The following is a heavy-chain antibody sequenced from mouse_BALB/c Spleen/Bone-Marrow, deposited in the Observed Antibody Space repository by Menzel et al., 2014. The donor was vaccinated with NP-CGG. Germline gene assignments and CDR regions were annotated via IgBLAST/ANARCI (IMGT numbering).Heavy chain of an antibody. CDR1: GYTFTSYY. V-gene: IGHV1S81*02. D-gene: IGHD2-13*01. Sequence: VQLQQSGAELVKPGASVKLSCKASGYTFTSYYMYWVKQRPGQGLGWIGEINPSNGGTNFNGKFKSKATLTVDKSSSTAYMQLSSLTSEDSAVYYCTREGDSPFAYWGQGTLVTVSA. CDR2: INPSNGGT. J-gene: IGHJ3*01. CDR3: TREGDSPFAY.